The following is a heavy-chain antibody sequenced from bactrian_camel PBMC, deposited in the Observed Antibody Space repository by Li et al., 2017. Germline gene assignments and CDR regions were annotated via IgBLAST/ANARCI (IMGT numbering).Heavy chain of an antibody. CDR1: EFSLY. J-gene: IGHJ6*01. CDR2: IYTGSSPQYTGGETT. CDR3: AADGGVSDYVPRPFAY. V-gene: IGHV3-2*01. D-gene: IGHD4*01. Sequence: QLVESGGGLVQPGTSARLSCVASEFSLYMVWVRQAPGKGLEWVASIYTGSSPQYTGGETTFYADSVKGRFTISSAGNTLYLQVNSPKPGDTAVYYCAADGGVSDYVPRPFAYWVQGTQVTVS.